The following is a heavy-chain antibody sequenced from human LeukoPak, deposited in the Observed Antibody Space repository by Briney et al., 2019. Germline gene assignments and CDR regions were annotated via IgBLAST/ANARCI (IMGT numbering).Heavy chain of an antibody. CDR1: GGSISDYY. CDR3: TRGAGWLIDY. J-gene: IGHJ4*02. D-gene: IGHD3-16*01. V-gene: IGHV4-59*01. CDR2: FYNSGSS. Sequence: SETLSLTCTVSGGSISDYYRGWIRQPPGKGLEWIGYFYNSGSSTYNPSLKSRVTVSADTSKNQFSLKLNSLTTADTAVYYCTRGAGWLIDYWGQGILVTVSP.